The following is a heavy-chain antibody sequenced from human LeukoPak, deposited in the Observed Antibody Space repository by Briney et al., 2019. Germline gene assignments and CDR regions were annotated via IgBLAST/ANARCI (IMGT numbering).Heavy chain of an antibody. CDR1: GYTFTGFY. CDR2: TNVNSGGS. V-gene: IGHV1-2*02. D-gene: IGHD6-13*01. J-gene: IGHJ3*02. Sequence: ASVKVSCKASGYTFTGFYIHWVRQAPGQGLECMGWTNVNSGGSKYVQKFQGRVTMTRDTSINTAYMGLSSLTSDDTAVYYCARGRSTAWDDAFDIWGQGTMVTVSS. CDR3: ARGRSTAWDDAFDI.